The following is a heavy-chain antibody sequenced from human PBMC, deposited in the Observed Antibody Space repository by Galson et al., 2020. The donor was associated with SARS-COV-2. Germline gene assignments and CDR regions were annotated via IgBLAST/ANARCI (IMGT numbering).Heavy chain of an antibody. CDR1: GSHINSRYY. D-gene: IGHD3-3*02. V-gene: IGHV4-39*01. CDR3: ATHGIFERDGFDI. Sequence: SETLSLTCTVSGSHINSRYYWGWIRQPPRKRPTWIGSMFYSGTRFSSPSLKSRLFMSVDTSKSQFSLKLHSVTAADTAVYDCATHGIFERDGFDIWGQGTVVTVSS. J-gene: IGHJ3*02. CDR2: MFYSGTR.